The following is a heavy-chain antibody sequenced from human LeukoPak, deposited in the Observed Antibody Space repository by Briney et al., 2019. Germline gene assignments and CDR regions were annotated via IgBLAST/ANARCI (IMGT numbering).Heavy chain of an antibody. D-gene: IGHD1-26*01. CDR3: ARGLRWELLRGLDY. Sequence: GGTLRLSCEATGFAFSAYGMSWVRQAPGKGLEWVSSISSSSSYIYYADSVKGRFTISRDNSKNTLYLQMNSLRAEDTAVYYCARGLRWELLRGLDYWGQGTLVTVSS. J-gene: IGHJ4*02. CDR1: GFAFSAYG. CDR2: ISSSSSYI. V-gene: IGHV3-21*01.